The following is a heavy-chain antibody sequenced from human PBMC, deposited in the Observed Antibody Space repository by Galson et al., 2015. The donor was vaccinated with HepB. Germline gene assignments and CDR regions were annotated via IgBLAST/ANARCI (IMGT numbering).Heavy chain of an antibody. Sequence: SVKVSCKASGITFSTDAISWVRQAPGQGLEWMGRIFPMLDIVDNAQKFQGRVTITADKSTSTAYMDLSTLKSDDTAVYYCARDVGDDAFDIWGQGTMVIVSS. V-gene: IGHV1-69*04. J-gene: IGHJ3*02. CDR1: GITFSTDA. CDR2: IFPMLDIV. CDR3: ARDVGDDAFDI.